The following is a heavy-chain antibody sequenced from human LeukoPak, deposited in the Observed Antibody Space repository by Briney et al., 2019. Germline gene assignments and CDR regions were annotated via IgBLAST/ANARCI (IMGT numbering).Heavy chain of an antibody. CDR3: AKDRGSYYMDV. V-gene: IGHV3-30*18. J-gene: IGHJ6*03. CDR2: ISYDGSNK. Sequence: GGSLRLSCAASGFTFSSYGMHWVRQAPGEGLEWVAVISYDGSNKYYADSVKGRFTISRDNSKNTLYLQMNSLRAEDTAVYYCAKDRGSYYMDVWGKGTTVTVSS. D-gene: IGHD3-10*01. CDR1: GFTFSSYG.